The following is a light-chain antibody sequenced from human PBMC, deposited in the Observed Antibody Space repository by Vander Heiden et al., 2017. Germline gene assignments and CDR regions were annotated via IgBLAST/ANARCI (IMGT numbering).Light chain of an antibody. J-gene: IGKJ2*01. CDR3: QQSYSTPYT. V-gene: IGKV1-39*01. CDR2: AAS. Sequence: IHAPSSLSASGVDRVTLTCRASYIISSYLKSYQQKPGKAPTLLIYAASSLQSGIPSRFRGSGSGTDFTLTISSLQPEDFATYYCQQSYSTPYTFGQGTKLEIK. CDR1: YIISSY.